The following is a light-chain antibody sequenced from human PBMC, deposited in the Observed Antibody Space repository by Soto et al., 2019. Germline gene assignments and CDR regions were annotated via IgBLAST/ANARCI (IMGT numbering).Light chain of an antibody. CDR3: QHDGSSTWT. V-gene: IGKV3-20*01. CDR2: GAS. CDR1: QSISSTY. J-gene: IGKJ1*01. Sequence: EIVLTQSPGTLSLSPGEGATLSCRASQSISSTYLAWYQQNPGEAPRLLIYGASSRATGIPDRFSGSESVTNFTLNISRLEHEDFAVYYCQHDGSSTWTCGQGTKVEIK.